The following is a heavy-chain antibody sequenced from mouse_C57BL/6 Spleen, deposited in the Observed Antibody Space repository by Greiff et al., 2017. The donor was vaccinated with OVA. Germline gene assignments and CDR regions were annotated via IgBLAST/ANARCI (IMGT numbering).Heavy chain of an antibody. J-gene: IGHJ4*01. Sequence: VQLVESGPELVKPGASVKISCKASGYAFSSSWMNWVKQRPGKGLEWIGRIYPGDGDTNYNGKFKGKATLTADKSSSTAYMQLSSLTSEDSAVYFCARGGSPYAMDYWGQGTSVTVSS. V-gene: IGHV1-82*01. CDR2: IYPGDGDT. CDR1: GYAFSSSW. CDR3: ARGGSPYAMDY.